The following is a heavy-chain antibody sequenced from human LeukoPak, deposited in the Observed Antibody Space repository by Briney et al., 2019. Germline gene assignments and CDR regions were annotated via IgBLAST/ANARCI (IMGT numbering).Heavy chain of an antibody. CDR3: AKGSSGGVDY. CDR1: GASIRGSR. D-gene: IGHD6-6*01. CDR2: IYNSGST. Sequence: PSETLSLTCTVSGASIRGSRWSWIRQTPGKGLEWIGYIYNSGSTNLNPSLKSRVTISVDTSKNQVSLKLSSVTAADTAVYYCAKGSSGGVDYWGQGTLVTVSS. V-gene: IGHV4-59*01. J-gene: IGHJ4*02.